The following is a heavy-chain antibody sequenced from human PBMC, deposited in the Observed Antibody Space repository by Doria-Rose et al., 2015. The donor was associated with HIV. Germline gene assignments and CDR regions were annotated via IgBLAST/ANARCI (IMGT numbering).Heavy chain of an antibody. CDR3: ARIKSSRWYHKYYFDF. CDR2: IFSDYER. Sequence: QVTLKESGPVLVKPTETLTLTCTVSGVSLSSPGMGVSWIRQPPGKALEWLANIFSDYERSYKTSLKSRLTISRGTSNGQLFLTMTDMDPVDTATYYCARIKSSRWYHKYYFDFWVQGTLVIVSA. CDR1: GVSLSSPGMG. J-gene: IGHJ4*02. D-gene: IGHD6-13*01. V-gene: IGHV2-26*01.